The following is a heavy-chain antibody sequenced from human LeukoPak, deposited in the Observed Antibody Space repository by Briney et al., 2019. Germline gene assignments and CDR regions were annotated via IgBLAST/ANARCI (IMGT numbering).Heavy chain of an antibody. CDR1: GFTFSSYG. CDR3: AKVKGSMVRGVYYY. D-gene: IGHD3-10*01. J-gene: IGHJ4*02. CDR2: ISGSGGST. Sequence: PGGSLRPSCAASGFTFSSYGMSWVRQAPGKGLEWVSAISGSGGSTYYADSVKGRFTISRDSSKNTLYLQMNSLRAEDTAVYYCAKVKGSMVRGVYYYWGQGTLVTVSS. V-gene: IGHV3-23*01.